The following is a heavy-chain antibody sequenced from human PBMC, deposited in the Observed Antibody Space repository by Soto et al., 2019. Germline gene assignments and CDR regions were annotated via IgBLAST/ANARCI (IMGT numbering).Heavy chain of an antibody. Sequence: QVQLVQSGAEVKKPGASVKVSCKASGYTFTSYGISWVRQAPGQGLEWMGWISAYNGNTNYAQKLKGRVTMTTDTSTSTAYMELRSLRSDDTAVYYCASFSIAATDPYGMDVWGQGTTVTVSS. CDR3: ASFSIAATDPYGMDV. V-gene: IGHV1-18*01. CDR2: ISAYNGNT. D-gene: IGHD6-13*01. CDR1: GYTFTSYG. J-gene: IGHJ6*02.